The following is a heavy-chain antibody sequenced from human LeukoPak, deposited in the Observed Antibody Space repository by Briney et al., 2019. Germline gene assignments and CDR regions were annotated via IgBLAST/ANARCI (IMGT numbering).Heavy chain of an antibody. V-gene: IGHV1-2*02. CDR1: GYTFTGYY. D-gene: IGHD6-13*01. Sequence: ASVKVSCKASGYTFTGYYMHWVRQAPGQGLEWMGWINPNSGGTNYAQKFQGRVTMTRDTSISTVYMELSSLRSEDTAVYYCARVRSSSVDYWGQGTLVTVSS. CDR2: INPNSGGT. J-gene: IGHJ4*02. CDR3: ARVRSSSVDY.